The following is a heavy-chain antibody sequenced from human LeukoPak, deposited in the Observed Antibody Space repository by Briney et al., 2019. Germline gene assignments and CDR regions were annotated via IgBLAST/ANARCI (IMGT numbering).Heavy chain of an antibody. Sequence: GGSLRLSCGASVVSFSNAWMSWVRQAPGKGLEWVGRIKSKTDGGTTDYAAPVKGRFTISRDDSKNTLYLQMNRLKTEDTAVYYCTTGLAAAGFNSYYHGMDVWGQGTTVTVSS. V-gene: IGHV3-15*01. CDR3: TTGLAAAGFNSYYHGMDV. J-gene: IGHJ6*02. D-gene: IGHD6-13*01. CDR1: VVSFSNAW. CDR2: IKSKTDGGTT.